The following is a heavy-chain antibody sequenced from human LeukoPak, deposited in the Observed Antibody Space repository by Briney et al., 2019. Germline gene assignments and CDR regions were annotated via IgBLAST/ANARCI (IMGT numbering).Heavy chain of an antibody. Sequence: GESLKISCAASGFTFSRFWMSWVRQAPGKGLEWVSYISTSGSYTNYADSVKGRFTISRDNAKNSLYLQMNSLRADDTAMYYCAKEGYSGYYAFDIWGQGTMVTVSS. CDR3: AKEGYSGYYAFDI. CDR2: ISTSGSYT. V-gene: IGHV3-11*05. D-gene: IGHD5-12*01. J-gene: IGHJ3*02. CDR1: GFTFSRFW.